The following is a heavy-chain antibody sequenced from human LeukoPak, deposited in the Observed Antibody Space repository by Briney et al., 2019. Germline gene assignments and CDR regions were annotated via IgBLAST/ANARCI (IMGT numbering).Heavy chain of an antibody. Sequence: PSETLSLTCSVSGGSISSSSYYWGWIRQPPGKGLEWIGSFSYSGSPYYSPTLKSRVTISLDTSTNQFSLNLSSVTAADTAVYYCARHRKYYYMDVWGKGTTVTVSS. CDR2: FSYSGSP. CDR1: GGSISSSSYY. J-gene: IGHJ6*03. V-gene: IGHV4-39*07. CDR3: ARHRKYYYMDV.